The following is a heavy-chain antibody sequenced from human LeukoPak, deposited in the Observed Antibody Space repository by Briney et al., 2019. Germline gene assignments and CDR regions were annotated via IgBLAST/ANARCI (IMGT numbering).Heavy chain of an antibody. CDR1: GFTFSSYA. CDR2: ISGSGGST. V-gene: IGHV3-23*01. J-gene: IGHJ4*02. Sequence: GASLRLSCAASGFTFSSYAMSWVRQAPGKGLEWVSAISGSGGSTCYADSVKGRFTISRDNSKNTLYLQMNSLRAEDTAVYYCAKDDYGGWDNYWGQGTLVTVSS. D-gene: IGHD4-23*01. CDR3: AKDDYGGWDNY.